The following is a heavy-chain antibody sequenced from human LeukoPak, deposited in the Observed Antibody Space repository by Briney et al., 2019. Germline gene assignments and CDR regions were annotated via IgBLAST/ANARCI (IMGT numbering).Heavy chain of an antibody. CDR1: GFTFSSYF. CDR2: ISISNTYI. Sequence: GGSLRLSCAASGFTFSSYFMNWVRQALGKGLEWVSSISISNTYIYYADSVKGRFTISRDNAKNSLYLQMNSLRAEDTAVYYCARDQPPATGMDVWGQGTTVTVSS. V-gene: IGHV3-21*01. D-gene: IGHD2-2*01. CDR3: ARDQPPATGMDV. J-gene: IGHJ6*02.